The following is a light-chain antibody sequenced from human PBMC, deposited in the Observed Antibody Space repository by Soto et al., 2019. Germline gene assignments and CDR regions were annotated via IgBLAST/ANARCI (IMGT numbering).Light chain of an antibody. CDR2: TNN. Sequence: QAVVTQSPAASGTPGQRVTISCSGSSFNIGSNAVNWYQQLPGTAPKLLIYTNNQRPSGVPDRFSGSKSGTSASLAISGLQSEDEADYYCAAWDDSLNGQVFGTGTKVTVL. J-gene: IGLJ1*01. CDR1: SFNIGSNA. V-gene: IGLV1-44*01. CDR3: AAWDDSLNGQV.